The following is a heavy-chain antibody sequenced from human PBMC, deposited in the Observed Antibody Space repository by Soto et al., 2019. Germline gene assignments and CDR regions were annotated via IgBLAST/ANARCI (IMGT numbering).Heavy chain of an antibody. CDR3: VRNEAPGIY. CDR1: GFSFSSYW. Sequence: GGSLRLSCAASGFSFSSYWMSWVRQAPGKGLEWVANINEDGSEKNYVDSVKGRFTISRDDAKNSLYLQMNSLRDEDTAVYYCVRNEAPGIYWGQGTLVTVSS. J-gene: IGHJ1*01. D-gene: IGHD6-13*01. CDR2: INEDGSEK. V-gene: IGHV3-7*01.